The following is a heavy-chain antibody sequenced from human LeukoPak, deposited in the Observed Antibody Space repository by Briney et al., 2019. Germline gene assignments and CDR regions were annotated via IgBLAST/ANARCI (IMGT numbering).Heavy chain of an antibody. CDR1: GFTFSSYA. J-gene: IGHJ4*02. Sequence: HPGGSLRLSCAASGFTFSSYARSWVCQPPGKGLEWVSAISGSGGSTYYADSVKGRFTISRDNSKNTLYLQMNSLRAEDTAVYYCAKAALEWPSSPPDYWGQGTLVTVSS. CDR3: AKAALEWPSSPPDY. V-gene: IGHV3-23*01. D-gene: IGHD3-3*01. CDR2: ISGSGGST.